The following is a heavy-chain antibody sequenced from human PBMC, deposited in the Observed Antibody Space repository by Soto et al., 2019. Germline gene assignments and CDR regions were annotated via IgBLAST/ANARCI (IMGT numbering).Heavy chain of an antibody. D-gene: IGHD1-26*01. V-gene: IGHV3-30*03. CDR1: GFAFSTYG. J-gene: IGHJ4*02. CDR3: ARKNPGREWELPDY. CDR2: TTSDGARI. Sequence: QVQLVESGGGVVQPGRSLRLPCAASGFAFSTYGMHWVRQAPGKGLEWVAVTTSDGARINYADSVKGRFTISRDNSRTTLYLQMNSLRIDDTAVYYCARKNPGREWELPDYWGQGTLVTVSS.